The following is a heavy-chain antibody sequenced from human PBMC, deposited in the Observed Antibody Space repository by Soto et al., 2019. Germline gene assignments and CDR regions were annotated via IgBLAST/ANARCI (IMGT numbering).Heavy chain of an antibody. V-gene: IGHV3-7*01. CDR2: IKQDGSVK. D-gene: IGHD1-26*01. CDR3: AREAGAKAFDY. CDR1: GSTFSSYW. J-gene: IGHJ4*02. Sequence: GGSLRLSCAASGSTFSSYWMSWVRQAPGKGLEWVANIKQDGSVKYYVDSVKGRFTISRDNAKNSLYLQMNSLRAEDTAVYYCAREAGAKAFDYWGQGTLVTVSS.